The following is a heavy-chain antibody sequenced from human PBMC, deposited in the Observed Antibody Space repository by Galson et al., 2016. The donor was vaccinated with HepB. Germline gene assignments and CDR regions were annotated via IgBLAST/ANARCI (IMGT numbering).Heavy chain of an antibody. J-gene: IGHJ4*02. CDR3: ARGDSNIAAASFDY. V-gene: IGHV3-23*01. D-gene: IGHD6-13*01. Sequence: PLRLSCAGSGFTFATYPMSWVRQAPGKGLEWVSGIRGSGGGIDYADSVKGRFTISRDNSKNTLYLQMNSLRAEDTAVYYCARGDSNIAAASFDYWAQGTLVTVSS. CDR1: GFTFATYP. CDR2: IRGSGGGI.